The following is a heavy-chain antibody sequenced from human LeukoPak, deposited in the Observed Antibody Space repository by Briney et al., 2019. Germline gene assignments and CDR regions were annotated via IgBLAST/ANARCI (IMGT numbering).Heavy chain of an antibody. Sequence: GESLKISCKGSGYSFTSYWLGWVRPMPGKGLEWMGIIYPGDSDTRYSPSLQGQVTISADKSISTAYLQWSSLKASDTAMYYCARRTTVVTPGAFDSCGQGTMVSVSS. J-gene: IGHJ3*02. CDR1: GYSFTSYW. D-gene: IGHD4-23*01. CDR3: ARRTTVVTPGAFDS. CDR2: IYPGDSDT. V-gene: IGHV5-51*01.